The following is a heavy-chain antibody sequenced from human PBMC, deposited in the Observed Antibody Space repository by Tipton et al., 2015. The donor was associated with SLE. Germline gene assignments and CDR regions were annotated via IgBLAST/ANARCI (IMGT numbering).Heavy chain of an antibody. D-gene: IGHD6-19*01. Sequence: QSGPEVKKPGASVKVSCKASGYTFTSYGISWVRQAPGQGLEWMGWISAYNGNTNYAQKLQDRVTMTTDTSTSTAYMELRSLRSDDTAVYYCARDGASDSSGWYVDYFDYWGQGTLVTVSS. CDR3: ARDGASDSSGWYVDYFDY. CDR1: GYTFTSYG. V-gene: IGHV1-18*01. J-gene: IGHJ4*02. CDR2: ISAYNGNT.